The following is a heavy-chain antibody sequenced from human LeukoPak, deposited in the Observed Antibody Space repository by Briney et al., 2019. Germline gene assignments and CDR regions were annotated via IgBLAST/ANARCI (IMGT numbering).Heavy chain of an antibody. J-gene: IGHJ6*03. Sequence: SETLSLTCTVSGGSISSSSYYWGWIRQPPGTGLEWIGSIYYSGSTYYNPSLKSRVTISVDTSKNQFSLKLSSVTAADTAVYYCARDGGSYYRYYYYMDVWGKGTTVTISS. V-gene: IGHV4-39*07. CDR2: IYYSGST. D-gene: IGHD1-26*01. CDR1: GGSISSSSYY. CDR3: ARDGGSYYRYYYYMDV.